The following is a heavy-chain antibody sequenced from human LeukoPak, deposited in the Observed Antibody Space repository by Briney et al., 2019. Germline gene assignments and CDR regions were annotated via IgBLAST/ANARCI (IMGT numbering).Heavy chain of an antibody. CDR2: IIPIFGTA. D-gene: IGHD6-13*01. CDR1: GGTFSSYA. V-gene: IGHV1-69*05. J-gene: IGHJ3*02. CDR3: AGPIAAGHSLGAFDI. Sequence: ASVKDSCKASGGTFSSYAISWVRQAPGQGLEWMGGIIPIFGTANYAQKFQGRVTITTDESTSTAYMELSSLRSEDTAVYYCAGPIAAGHSLGAFDIWGQGTMVTVSS.